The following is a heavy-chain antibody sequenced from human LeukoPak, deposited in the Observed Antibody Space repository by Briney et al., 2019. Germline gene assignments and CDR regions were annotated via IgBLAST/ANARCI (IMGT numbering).Heavy chain of an antibody. D-gene: IGHD3-10*01. CDR2: INHSGST. CDR1: GGSFSGYY. Sequence: SETLSLTCAVYGGSFSGYYWSWIRQPPGKGLEWIGEINHSGSTNYNPSLKSRVTISVDTSKNQFSLKLSSVTAADTAVYYCARVGHRVSPRNYGSGSLHNWFDPWGQGTLVTVSS. V-gene: IGHV4-34*01. CDR3: ARVGHRVSPRNYGSGSLHNWFDP. J-gene: IGHJ5*02.